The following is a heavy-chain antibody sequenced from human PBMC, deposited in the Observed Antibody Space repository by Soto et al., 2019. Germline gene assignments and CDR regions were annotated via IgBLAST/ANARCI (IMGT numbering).Heavy chain of an antibody. CDR1: GFTFNSYW. J-gene: IGHJ6*02. D-gene: IGHD2-15*01. Sequence: EVQLVESGGGIVQPGGSLRLSCAASGFTFNSYWIHWVRQAPGKGLVWVSRINMDGSTTTYADSVKGRFTISRDNVKNMVYVQMNSLRAEDTAVYYCARGLRGGYGMDVWGQGTTVTVSS. CDR2: INMDGSTT. CDR3: ARGLRGGYGMDV. V-gene: IGHV3-74*03.